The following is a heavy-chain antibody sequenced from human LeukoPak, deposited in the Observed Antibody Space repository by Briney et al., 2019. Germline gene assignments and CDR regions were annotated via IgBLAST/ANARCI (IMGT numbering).Heavy chain of an antibody. J-gene: IGHJ4*02. V-gene: IGHV3-53*01. CDR1: GFTVGSNY. CDR3: ARGFRGWYAEGFDY. Sequence: GGSLRLSCAASGFTVGSNYMSWVRQAPGKGLEWVSVIYSGGTTYYADSVKGRFTISRDSSKNTMYLQMNSLRVEDTAVYYCARGFRGWYAEGFDYWGQGTLVTVSS. D-gene: IGHD6-19*01. CDR2: IYSGGTT.